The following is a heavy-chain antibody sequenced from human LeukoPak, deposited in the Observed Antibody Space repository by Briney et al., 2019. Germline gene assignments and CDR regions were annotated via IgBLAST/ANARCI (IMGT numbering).Heavy chain of an antibody. CDR1: GFTFSSYA. CDR2: LSGSGGST. J-gene: IGHJ6*02. CDR3: ARDGQDIVVVPAAAGDYYYGMDV. V-gene: IGHV3-23*01. D-gene: IGHD2-2*01. Sequence: PGGSLRLSCAASGFTFSSYAMSWVRRAPGKGLEWVSALSGSGGSTYYADSVKGRFTISRDNSRNTLYLQMNSLRAEDTAVYYCARDGQDIVVVPAAAGDYYYGMDVWGQGTTVTVSS.